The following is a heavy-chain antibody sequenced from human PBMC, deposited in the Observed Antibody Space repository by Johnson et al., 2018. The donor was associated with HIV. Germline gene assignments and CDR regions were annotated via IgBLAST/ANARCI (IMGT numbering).Heavy chain of an antibody. Sequence: VQLVESGGGVARPGGSLRLSCAASGFTFDDYGMSWVRQGPGKGLEWVSGIDWNGGSTGYADSVKGRVTISRDNPKNTLYLHMNNLRAEDTALYYCAKEIYGGGDWEDDAFDIWGQGTKVTVSS. V-gene: IGHV3-20*04. CDR1: GFTFDDYG. CDR2: IDWNGGST. J-gene: IGHJ3*02. CDR3: AKEIYGGGDWEDDAFDI. D-gene: IGHD2-21*02.